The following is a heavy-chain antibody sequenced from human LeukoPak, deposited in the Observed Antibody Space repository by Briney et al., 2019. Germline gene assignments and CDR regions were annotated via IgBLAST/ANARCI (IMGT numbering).Heavy chain of an antibody. CDR3: ATHTRLMTY. V-gene: IGHV1-69-2*01. CDR2: IDPEDGEA. J-gene: IGHJ4*02. D-gene: IGHD3-16*01. Sequence: ASVKVSCKISGNTFTDHYIHWVQQAPGKGLEWMGLIDPEDGEAKSAEKFQGRLTISADTSRDIGYMELSSLTSEDTAVYYCATHTRLMTYWGQGTLVTVSS. CDR1: GNTFTDHY.